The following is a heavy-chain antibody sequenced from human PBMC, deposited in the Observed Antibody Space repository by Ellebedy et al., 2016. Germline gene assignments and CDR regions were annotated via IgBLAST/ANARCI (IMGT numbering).Heavy chain of an antibody. CDR3: ATNEGDYCTGGSCYPN. D-gene: IGHD2-15*01. Sequence: GGSLRLSXVASGFTFSSYAMSWVRQAPGKGLEWVSAISGSGGSTYYADSVKGRFTISRDNSRNTLYLQMISLRAEDTAVYYCATNEGDYCTGGSCYPNWGQGTLVTVSS. CDR2: ISGSGGST. J-gene: IGHJ4*02. CDR1: GFTFSSYA. V-gene: IGHV3-23*01.